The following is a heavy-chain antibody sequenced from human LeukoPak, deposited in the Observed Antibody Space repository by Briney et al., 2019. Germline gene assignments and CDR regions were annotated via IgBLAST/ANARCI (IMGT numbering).Heavy chain of an antibody. Sequence: SETLSLTCTVSGGSISSYYWSWIRQPAGKGLEWIGRIYTSGSTNYNPSLKSRVTTSVDTSKNQFSLKLTSMTAADTAVYYCAREGIVWFFDLWGRGTLVTVSS. V-gene: IGHV4-4*07. CDR1: GGSISSYY. CDR2: IYTSGST. CDR3: AREGIVWFFDL. D-gene: IGHD3-10*01. J-gene: IGHJ2*01.